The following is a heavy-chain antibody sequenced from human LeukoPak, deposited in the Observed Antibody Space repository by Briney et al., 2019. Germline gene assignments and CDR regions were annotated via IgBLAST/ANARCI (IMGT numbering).Heavy chain of an antibody. CDR1: GYTFTGYH. Sequence: ASVKVSCKASGYTFTGYHMHWVRQAPGQGLEWMGRINPNSGGTNYAQKFQGRVTMTRDTSISTAYMELSRLRSDDTAVYYCARTSPTVTTMEDWGQGTLVTVSS. D-gene: IGHD4-17*01. V-gene: IGHV1-2*06. CDR2: INPNSGGT. J-gene: IGHJ4*02. CDR3: ARTSPTVTTMED.